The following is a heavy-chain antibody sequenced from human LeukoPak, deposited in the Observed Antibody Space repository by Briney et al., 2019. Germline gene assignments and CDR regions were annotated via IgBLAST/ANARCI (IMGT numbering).Heavy chain of an antibody. CDR2: ISSSSSYI. CDR3: ARVYCSGGSCYSFLSFDY. V-gene: IGHV3-21*01. Sequence: GGSLRLSCAASGFTLSSYSMNWVRQAPGKGLEWVSSISSSSSYIYYADSVKGRFTISRDNAKNSLYLQMNSLRAEDTAVYYCARVYCSGGSCYSFLSFDYWGQGTLVTVSS. J-gene: IGHJ4*02. D-gene: IGHD2-15*01. CDR1: GFTLSSYS.